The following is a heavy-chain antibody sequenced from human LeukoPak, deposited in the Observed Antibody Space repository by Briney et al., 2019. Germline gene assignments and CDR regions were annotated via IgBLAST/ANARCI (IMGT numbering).Heavy chain of an antibody. J-gene: IGHJ4*02. Sequence: SETLSLTCTVSGHSISSSYYWGWIRQPPGKGLEWIGSIYHSGTTYYNPSLRSRVTISVDTSKNQFSLKLTSVTAADTAVYYCARVRGDSSGWQFGLDYWGQGTLVTVSS. D-gene: IGHD6-25*01. CDR3: ARVRGDSSGWQFGLDY. CDR2: IYHSGTT. CDR1: GHSISSSYY. V-gene: IGHV4-38-2*02.